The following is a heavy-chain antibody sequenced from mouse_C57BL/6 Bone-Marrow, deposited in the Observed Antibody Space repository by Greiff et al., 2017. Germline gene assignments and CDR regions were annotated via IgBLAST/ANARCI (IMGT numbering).Heavy chain of an antibody. D-gene: IGHD2-3*01. CDR1: CYTFTSYW. V-gene: IGHV1-55*01. CDR3: AGDGPYYFDY. J-gene: IGHJ2*01. CDR2: IYPGSGST. Sequence: QVQLQQPGAELVKPGASVKMSCKASCYTFTSYWLTWVKQRPGQGLEWIGDIYPGSGSTNYNEKFKSKATLTVDTSSSTAYMQLSSLTSEDSAVYYCAGDGPYYFDYWGQGTTLTVSS.